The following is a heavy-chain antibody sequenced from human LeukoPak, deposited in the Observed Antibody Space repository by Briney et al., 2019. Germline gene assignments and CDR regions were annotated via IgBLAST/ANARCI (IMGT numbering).Heavy chain of an antibody. J-gene: IGHJ4*02. Sequence: SGRSLRLSCAASGFTLSIYAMSWVRHAPGEGLEWVSAISGSGGSTYYADSVKGRFTISRDNSKSTLYLQMNSLRAEDTAVYYCAKDHRYYDSSGYYSYWGQGTLVTVSS. CDR1: GFTLSIYA. D-gene: IGHD3-22*01. CDR2: ISGSGGST. V-gene: IGHV3-23*01. CDR3: AKDHRYYDSSGYYSY.